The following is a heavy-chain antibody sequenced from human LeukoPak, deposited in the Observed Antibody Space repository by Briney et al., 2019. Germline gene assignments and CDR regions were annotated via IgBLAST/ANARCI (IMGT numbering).Heavy chain of an antibody. CDR2: ISYDGSNK. CDR1: GFTFSSYA. CDR3: AKTPDIVVVVAATHFDY. Sequence: GRSLRLSCAASGFTFSSYAMHWVRQAPGKGLEWVAVISYDGSNKYYADSVKGRFTISRDNSKNTLYLQMNSLRAEDTAVYYCAKTPDIVVVVAATHFDYWGQGTLVTVSS. D-gene: IGHD2-15*01. J-gene: IGHJ4*02. V-gene: IGHV3-30-3*02.